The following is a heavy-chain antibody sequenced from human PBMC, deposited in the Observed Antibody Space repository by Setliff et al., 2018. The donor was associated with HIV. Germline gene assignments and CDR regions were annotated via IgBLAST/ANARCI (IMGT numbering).Heavy chain of an antibody. D-gene: IGHD6-13*01. V-gene: IGHV1-2*04. CDR2: INPNSGGT. CDR3: ARDGYSSSWSRGEYFQH. J-gene: IGHJ1*01. CDR1: GYTFTGYY. Sequence: ASVKVSCKASGYTFTGYYMHWVRQAPGQGLEWMGWINPNSGGTNYAQKFQGWVTMTRDTSISTAYMELSRLRSDDTAVYYCARDGYSSSWSRGEYFQHWGQGMLVTVS.